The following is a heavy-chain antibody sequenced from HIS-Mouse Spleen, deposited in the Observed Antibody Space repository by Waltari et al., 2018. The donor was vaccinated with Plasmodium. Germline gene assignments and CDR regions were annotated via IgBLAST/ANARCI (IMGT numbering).Heavy chain of an antibody. D-gene: IGHD3-10*01. Sequence: QLQLQESGSGLVKPSQTLSLTCAVSGGSIRRGGYSWSWIRQPPGKGLEWIGYIYHSGSTYYHPSLKSRVTISVDRSKNQFSLKLSSVTAADTAVYYCARGYGSGSYYNWGQGTLVTVSS. J-gene: IGHJ4*02. CDR2: IYHSGST. V-gene: IGHV4-30-2*01. CDR3: ARGYGSGSYYN. CDR1: GGSIRRGGYS.